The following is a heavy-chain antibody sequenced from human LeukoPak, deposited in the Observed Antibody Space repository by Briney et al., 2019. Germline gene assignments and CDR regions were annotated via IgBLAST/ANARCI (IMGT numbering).Heavy chain of an antibody. CDR2: IYYSGST. CDR3: ARLGNSRKTIFDY. CDR1: GASISTYY. J-gene: IGHJ4*02. Sequence: PSETLSLTCTVSGASISTYYWSWIRQPPGKGLEWIGYIYYSGSTNYNPSLKSQVIISIDTSRNQFSLKLNSVTAADTAVYYCARLGNSRKTIFDYWGQGTLVTVSS. D-gene: IGHD6-13*01. V-gene: IGHV4-59*08.